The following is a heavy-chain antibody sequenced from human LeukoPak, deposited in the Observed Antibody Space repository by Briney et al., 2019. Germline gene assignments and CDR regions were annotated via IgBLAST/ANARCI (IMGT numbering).Heavy chain of an antibody. D-gene: IGHD1-26*01. CDR3: AAGATTRYFDY. V-gene: IGHV3-9*01. Sequence: GGAPRLSFAASGFTFYDYSMPWGRPAPGKGLGWVSGISWNSGSIGYADSVKGRFTISRDNAKNSLYLQMNSLRAEDTALYYCAAGATTRYFDYWGQGTLVTVSS. CDR2: ISWNSGSI. CDR1: GFTFYDYS. J-gene: IGHJ4*02.